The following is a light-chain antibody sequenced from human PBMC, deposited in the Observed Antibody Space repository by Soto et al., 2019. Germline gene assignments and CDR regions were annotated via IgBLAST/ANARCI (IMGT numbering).Light chain of an antibody. J-gene: IGKJ3*01. V-gene: IGKV3-11*01. CDR2: NAS. CDR1: QTVGSY. Sequence: EILLTQSPSTLSLSAGERATLSCRASQTVGSYLAWYQQRPGQAPRLLIYNASNWASGIPARFSGSGSGTEFTPPTSSLVPEDFAVSYCQQRCHMYSCTFGPGTKVDIK. CDR3: QQRCHMYSCT.